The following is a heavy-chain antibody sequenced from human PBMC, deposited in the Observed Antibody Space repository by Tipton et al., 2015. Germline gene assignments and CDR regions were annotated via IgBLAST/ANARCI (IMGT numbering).Heavy chain of an antibody. CDR3: TLNPSQ. V-gene: IGHV3-23*01. J-gene: IGHJ4*02. CDR2: ITASGRST. Sequence: SLRLSCAASEFTFSTHDVSWVRQAPGKGLEWVSTITASGRSTFYADSVKGRFTISEDTSKKMVYLQMNSLRAEDTAVYYCTLNPSQWGQGTLFTVSS. CDR1: EFTFSTHD.